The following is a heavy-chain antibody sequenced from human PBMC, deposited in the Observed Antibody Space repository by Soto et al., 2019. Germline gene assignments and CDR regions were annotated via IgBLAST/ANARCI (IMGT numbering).Heavy chain of an antibody. J-gene: IGHJ6*02. V-gene: IGHV3-23*01. CDR2: ISGSGGST. D-gene: IGHD6-6*01. CDR1: GFNFSSYA. CDR3: AKDLWPYSSSTRDMDV. Sequence: EVQLLESGGGLVQPGGSLRLSCAASGFNFSSYAMSWVRQAPGKGLEWVSAISGSGGSTYYADSVKGRFTISRDTSKNTLDVQMNSLRAEDTAVYYGAKDLWPYSSSTRDMDVWGRGTTVTVSS.